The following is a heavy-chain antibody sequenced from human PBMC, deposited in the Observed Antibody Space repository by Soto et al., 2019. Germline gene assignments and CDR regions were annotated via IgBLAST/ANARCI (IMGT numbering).Heavy chain of an antibody. CDR3: AKGASTTVFAFNDY. D-gene: IGHD4-17*01. V-gene: IGHV3-21*04. CDR1: GFTFSSYS. J-gene: IGHJ4*02. Sequence: PGVSLRLSCAASGFTFSSYSMNCVGQAPGKGLEWVSCISCNSSYIYYADSVKGRFTISRDNAKNSLYLQMNSLRGEDTALYYCAKGASTTVFAFNDYWGQGTLVTVSS. CDR2: ISCNSSYI.